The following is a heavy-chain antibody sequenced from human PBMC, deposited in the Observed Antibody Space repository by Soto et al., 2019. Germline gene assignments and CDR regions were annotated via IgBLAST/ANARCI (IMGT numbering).Heavy chain of an antibody. V-gene: IGHV4-59*08. CDR3: ARTQYYFDY. CDR1: GGSISSYY. CDR2: IYYSGST. Sequence: SETLSLTCTVSGGSISSYYWSWIRQPPGKGLEWIGYIYYSGSTNYNPSLKSRVTISVDTSKNQFSLKLSSVTAADTAVYYCARTQYYFDYWGQGTLVTVSS. J-gene: IGHJ4*02.